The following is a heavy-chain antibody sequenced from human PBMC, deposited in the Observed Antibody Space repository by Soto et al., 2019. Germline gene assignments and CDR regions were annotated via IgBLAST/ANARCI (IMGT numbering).Heavy chain of an antibody. CDR1: GCTLIDNN. D-gene: IGHD3-22*01. J-gene: IGHJ4*02. CDR3: VRATYFSDSNGYTRCLDY. CDR2: SRDKPQGYST. V-gene: IGHV3-72*01. Sequence: LRVTCADSGCTLIDNNIDWVRQAPGKGLEWVGRSRDKPQGYSTAYAASVKGRFTTSRDESKNSAYLQMNSLKTEDTAVYYCVRATYFSDSNGYTRCLDYWGQGTLVTGSA.